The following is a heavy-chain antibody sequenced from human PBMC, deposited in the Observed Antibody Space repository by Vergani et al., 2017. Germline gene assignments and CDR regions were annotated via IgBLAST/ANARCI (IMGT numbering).Heavy chain of an antibody. V-gene: IGHV3-9*01. CDR1: GFTFDDYA. J-gene: IGHJ6*03. D-gene: IGHD4-17*01. CDR3: AKDSAVTTDYYYYMDV. CDR2: ISWNSGSI. Sequence: EVQLVESGGGLVQPGRSLRLSCAASGFTFDDYAMHWVRQAPGKGLEWVSGISWNSGSIGYADSVKGRFTISRDNAKNSLYLQMNSLSAEDTALYYCAKDSAVTTDYYYYMDVWGKGTTVTVSS.